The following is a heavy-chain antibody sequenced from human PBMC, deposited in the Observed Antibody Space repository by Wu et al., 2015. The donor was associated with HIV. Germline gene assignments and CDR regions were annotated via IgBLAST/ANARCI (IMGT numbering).Heavy chain of an antibody. Sequence: QVQLVQSGVEVKKPGSSVKVSCKASGYTFTSYGFSWVRQAPGQGLEWMGWISAYNGNTNYAQKLQGRVTMTTDTSTSTAYMELRSLRSDDTAVYYCVRDQQWPTKYYHYYGMDVWGQGTTVTVSS. CDR3: VRDQQWPTKYYHYYGMDV. J-gene: IGHJ6*02. CDR2: ISAYNGNT. D-gene: IGHD6-19*01. V-gene: IGHV1-18*01. CDR1: GYTFTSYG.